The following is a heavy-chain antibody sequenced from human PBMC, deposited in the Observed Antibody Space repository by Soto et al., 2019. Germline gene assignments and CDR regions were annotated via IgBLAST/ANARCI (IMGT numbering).Heavy chain of an antibody. CDR2: ISSSDSII. Sequence: VGSLRLSCAASGFTFSDYYMSCIRQAPGKGLEWVSYISSSDSIIYYADSVKGRFTISRDNAKNSLYLQMNSLRAEYTAVYYCARDLGYYDSSGYFDYWGQGTLVTVSS. CDR1: GFTFSDYY. J-gene: IGHJ4*02. D-gene: IGHD3-22*01. V-gene: IGHV3-11*01. CDR3: ARDLGYYDSSGYFDY.